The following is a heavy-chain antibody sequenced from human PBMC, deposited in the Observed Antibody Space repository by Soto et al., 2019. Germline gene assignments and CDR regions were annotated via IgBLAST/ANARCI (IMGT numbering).Heavy chain of an antibody. D-gene: IGHD4-4*01. CDR1: GGSISSGSFY. V-gene: IGHV4-31*06. J-gene: IGHJ4*02. CDR2: IFYSGYT. CDR3: TAHAEGTAY. Sequence: QVQLQESGPGLVKPSQTLSLNCSVSGGSISSGSFYCSWIRQHPGKGLEWIGYIFYSGYTSYNPSLKSRVTMSVDTYKNQCSLKLNAVTAADTAVYYSTAHAEGTAYWGQGTLVTVTS.